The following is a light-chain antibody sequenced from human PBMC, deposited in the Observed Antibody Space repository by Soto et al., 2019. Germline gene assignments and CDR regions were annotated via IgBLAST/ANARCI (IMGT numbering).Light chain of an antibody. CDR2: GAS. CDR3: QQRSVWPLT. V-gene: IGKV3D-20*02. CDR1: QSLSSSH. Sequence: EIVLTQSPGTLSLSPGGRAPLSCRASQSLSSSHLAWYQQKPGQAPKLLIYGASSRATGIPARFSGSGSGTDFSLIISSLEPEDFAVYYCQQRSVWPLTFGGGTKVDIK. J-gene: IGKJ4*01.